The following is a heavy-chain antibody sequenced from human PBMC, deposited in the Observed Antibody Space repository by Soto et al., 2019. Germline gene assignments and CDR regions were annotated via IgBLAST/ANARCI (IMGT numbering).Heavy chain of an antibody. CDR2: IFYTGST. CDR1: GGSISSFY. D-gene: IGHD6-19*01. V-gene: IGHV4-59*01. CDR3: ARGFRSGWYGDNFGS. J-gene: IGHJ4*02. Sequence: QVQLRESGPGLVKPSETLSLTCTVSGGSISSFYWSWIRQSPGRGLEWIGYIFYTGSTHLNPSLKLRVSISVYTSKNQFSLRLSSVTAADTAVYFCARGFRSGWYGDNFGSWGQGTLVSVST.